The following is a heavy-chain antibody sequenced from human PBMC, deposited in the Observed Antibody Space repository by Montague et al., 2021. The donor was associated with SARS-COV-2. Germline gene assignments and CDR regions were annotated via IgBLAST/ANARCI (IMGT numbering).Heavy chain of an antibody. V-gene: IGHV4-59*04. CDR1: GGSISSYY. Sequence: SETLSLTCTISGGSISSYYWSWIRQPPGRGLQWIGFISYSGSTYYNPSLKIRVTISVDTSKNQFTLKLSSVTAADTAVYYCARFPISYYYDSKAAPATPDAFDIWGQGTMVTVSS. J-gene: IGHJ3*02. CDR3: ARFPISYYYDSKAAPATPDAFDI. CDR2: ISYSGST. D-gene: IGHD3-22*01.